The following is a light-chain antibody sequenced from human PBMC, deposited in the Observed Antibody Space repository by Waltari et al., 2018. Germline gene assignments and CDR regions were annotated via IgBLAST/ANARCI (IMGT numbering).Light chain of an antibody. J-gene: IGKJ4*01. Sequence: EIVLTQSPGTLSLSPGERATLSCRASQSVSSSYLAWYQHKPGQAPRLVIYGASSRAAGIPDRFSGSASGTDFTLTISRLEPEDFAVYYCQQYGTSPPLTFGGGTKVEIK. CDR3: QQYGTSPPLT. CDR2: GAS. V-gene: IGKV3-20*01. CDR1: QSVSSSY.